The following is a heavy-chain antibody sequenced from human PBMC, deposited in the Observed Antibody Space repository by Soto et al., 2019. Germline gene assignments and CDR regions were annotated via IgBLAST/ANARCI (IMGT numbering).Heavy chain of an antibody. J-gene: IGHJ4*02. D-gene: IGHD3-22*01. V-gene: IGHV3-74*01. CDR3: AIRASYYDSSGYFDY. Sequence: PVGSLRLSCAASGFTFSSYSMNWVRQAPGKGLEWVSRINSDGSSTSYADSVKGRFTISRDNAKNTLYLQMNSLRAEDTAVYYCAIRASYYDSSGYFDYWGQGTLVNVSS. CDR1: GFTFSSYS. CDR2: INSDGSST.